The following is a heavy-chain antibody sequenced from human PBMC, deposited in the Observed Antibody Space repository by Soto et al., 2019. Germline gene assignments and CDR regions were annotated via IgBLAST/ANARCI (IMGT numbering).Heavy chain of an antibody. D-gene: IGHD2-2*01. V-gene: IGHV5-51*01. J-gene: IGHJ6*02. Sequence: GESLKISCQSSGSTCSPYWGAWVRQRAGKTLEWLGIIYTDVSDTRYNPSFRGQLSFSAEKSSSTILLQWSSLKASDTATYYCARQRRDASDNRFLCPMDACGQGTTVTFSS. CDR3: ARQRRDASDNRFLCPMDA. CDR2: IYTDVSDT. CDR1: GSTCSPYW.